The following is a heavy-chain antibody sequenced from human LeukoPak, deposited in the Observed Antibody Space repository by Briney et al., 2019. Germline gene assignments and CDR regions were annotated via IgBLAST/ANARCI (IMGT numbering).Heavy chain of an antibody. CDR1: GFTFSSYW. V-gene: IGHV3-74*01. CDR2: INSDGSST. D-gene: IGHD3-3*01. J-gene: IGHJ4*02. CDR3: ARGFFHYYFDY. Sequence: PGGSLRPSCAASGFTFSSYWMHWVRQAPGKGLVWVSRINSDGSSTSYADSVKGLFTISRDNAKNTLYLQMNSLRAEDTAVYYCARGFFHYYFDYWGQGTLVTVSS.